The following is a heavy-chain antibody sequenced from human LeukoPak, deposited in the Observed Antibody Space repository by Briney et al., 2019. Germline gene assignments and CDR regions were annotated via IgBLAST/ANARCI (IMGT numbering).Heavy chain of an antibody. D-gene: IGHD6-13*01. V-gene: IGHV4-4*07. J-gene: IGHJ5*02. CDR1: GGSISSYY. CDR3: ARETGIAAAGTEDWFDP. CDR2: IYTSGST. Sequence: SETLSLTCTVSGGSISSYYWSWIRQPAGKGLEWIGRIYTSGSTNYNPSLKSRVTMSADTSKNQFSLKLSSVTAADTAVYCCARETGIAAAGTEDWFDPWGQGTLVTVSS.